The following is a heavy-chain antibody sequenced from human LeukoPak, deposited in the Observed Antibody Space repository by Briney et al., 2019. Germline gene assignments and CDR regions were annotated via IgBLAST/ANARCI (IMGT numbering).Heavy chain of an antibody. V-gene: IGHV1-18*01. D-gene: IGHD3-22*01. CDR1: GYTFTSYG. Sequence: ASVKVSCKASGYTFTSYGISWVRQAPGQGLEWMGWISAYNGNTNYAQKLQGRVTMTTDTSTSTAYMELRSLRSDDTAVYYCASSNYYDSSGSWEFDHWGQGTLVTVSS. CDR3: ASSNYYDSSGSWEFDH. J-gene: IGHJ4*02. CDR2: ISAYNGNT.